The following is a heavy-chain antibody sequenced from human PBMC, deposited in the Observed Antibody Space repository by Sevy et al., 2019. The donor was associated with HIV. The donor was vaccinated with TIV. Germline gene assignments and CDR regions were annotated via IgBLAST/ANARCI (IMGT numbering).Heavy chain of an antibody. V-gene: IGHV4-4*07. Sequence: ETLSLTCTVSGGSISSYYWSWIRQPAGKGLEWIGRIYTSGSTNYNPSLKSRVTMSVDTSKNQFSLKLSSVTAADTAVYYCARESFWSGYSHDPYYYYGMDVWGQGTTVTVSS. CDR3: ARESFWSGYSHDPYYYYGMDV. CDR1: GGSISSYY. D-gene: IGHD3-3*01. J-gene: IGHJ6*02. CDR2: IYTSGST.